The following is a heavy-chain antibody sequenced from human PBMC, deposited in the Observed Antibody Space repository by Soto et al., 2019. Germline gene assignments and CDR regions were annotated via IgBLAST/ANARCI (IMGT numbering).Heavy chain of an antibody. CDR3: AINYYGMDV. CDR2: IYYSGST. V-gene: IGHV4-39*01. CDR1: GGSISSRSYY. Sequence: SETLSLTCTVSGGSISSRSYYWGWIRQPPGKGLEWIGSIYYSGSTYYNPSLKSRVTISVDTSKNQFSLKLSSVTAADTAVYYCAINYYGMDVWGQGTTVTVSS. J-gene: IGHJ6*02.